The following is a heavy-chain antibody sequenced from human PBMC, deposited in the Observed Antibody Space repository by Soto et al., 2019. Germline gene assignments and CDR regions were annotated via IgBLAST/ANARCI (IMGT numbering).Heavy chain of an antibody. V-gene: IGHV6-1*01. CDR3: ASQAPTYCISTRCYDWFDH. D-gene: IGHD2-2*01. CDR2: TYYRSKWYN. CDR1: GDRVSSNSAA. Sequence: SQTLSLTCAISGDRVSSNSAAWTWIRQSPSRGLEWLGRTYYRSKWYNDYAVSVKSRITINPDTSKNQFSLKLNSVTAADTAVYYCASQAPTYCISTRCYDWFDHWGQGTLVTVSS. J-gene: IGHJ5*02.